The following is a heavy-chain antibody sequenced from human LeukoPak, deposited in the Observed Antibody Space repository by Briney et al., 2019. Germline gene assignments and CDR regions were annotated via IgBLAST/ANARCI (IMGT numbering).Heavy chain of an antibody. Sequence: GRSLRLSCAASGFTFRNYAMNWVCQAPGKGLEWVAVLSPDAKNKFYARSVKGRFTISRDNSKNTLDLQMNSLRPEDTAVYYCARDRDRDIIGDGMDVWGKGTTVTVSS. V-gene: IGHV3-30*04. D-gene: IGHD2-15*01. CDR2: LSPDAKNK. CDR3: ARDRDRDIIGDGMDV. J-gene: IGHJ6*04. CDR1: GFTFRNYA.